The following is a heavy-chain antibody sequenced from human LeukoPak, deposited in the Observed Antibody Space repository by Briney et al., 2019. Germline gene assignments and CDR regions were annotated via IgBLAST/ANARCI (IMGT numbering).Heavy chain of an antibody. CDR2: IYYSGST. CDR1: GGSISSYY. D-gene: IGHD5-12*01. J-gene: IGHJ4*02. CDR3: ARAPFGYVLDFDY. V-gene: IGHV4-59*01. Sequence: SETLSLTCTVSGGSISSYYWSWIRQPPGKGLEWIGYIYYSGSTNYNPSLKSRVTISVDTSKNQFSLKLSSVTAADTAVYYCARAPFGYVLDFDYWGQGTLVTVSS.